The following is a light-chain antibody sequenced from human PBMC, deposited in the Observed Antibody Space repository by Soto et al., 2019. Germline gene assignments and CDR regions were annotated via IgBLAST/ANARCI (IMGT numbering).Light chain of an antibody. Sequence: DIQMTQSPSSLPASVGDRVTITCQASQDISNYLNWYQQKPVKAAKLLIYDAYNLETGVASRFSGSGSGTEFTFTISSLQPEDFATYYCQQYDSYPEAFGQGTKVEIK. CDR3: QQYDSYPEA. J-gene: IGKJ1*01. V-gene: IGKV1-33*01. CDR2: DAY. CDR1: QDISNY.